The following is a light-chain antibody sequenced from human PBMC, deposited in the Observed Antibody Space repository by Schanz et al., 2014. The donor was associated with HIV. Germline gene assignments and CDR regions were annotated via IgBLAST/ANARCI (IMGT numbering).Light chain of an antibody. CDR1: SSNFRSNA. V-gene: IGLV1-44*01. J-gene: IGLJ3*02. CDR3: ATWDDSLDGWV. Sequence: QSVLTQPPSASGTPGQRVTISCSGSSSNFRSNAVNWYQQLPGTAPRLGIYNTFHRPSGVPDRFSGSQSGTSASLAISGLQSEDESDFFCATWDDSLDGWVFGGGTKLTVL. CDR2: NTF.